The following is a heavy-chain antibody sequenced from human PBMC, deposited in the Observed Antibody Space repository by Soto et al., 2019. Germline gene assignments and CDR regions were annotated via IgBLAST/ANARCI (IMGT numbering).Heavy chain of an antibody. CDR3: ARGGGYCSSTSCLGYMDV. Sequence: SQTLSLTCAISGDSVSSNSAAWNWIRQSPSRGPEWLGRTYYRSKWYNDYAVSVKSRITINPDTSKNQFSLQLNSVTPEDTAVYYCARGGGYCSSTSCLGYMDVWGKGTTVTVSS. D-gene: IGHD2-2*01. CDR2: TYYRSKWYN. V-gene: IGHV6-1*01. CDR1: GDSVSSNSAA. J-gene: IGHJ6*03.